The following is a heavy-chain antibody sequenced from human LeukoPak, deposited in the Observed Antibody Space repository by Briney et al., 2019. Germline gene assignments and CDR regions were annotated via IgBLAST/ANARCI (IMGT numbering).Heavy chain of an antibody. D-gene: IGHD3-16*01. V-gene: IGHV3-49*04. J-gene: IGHJ5*02. CDR1: GLNYSSYT. CDR3: TRDKGTYAAPQNWFDP. CDR2: IRSKAYGGTT. Sequence: GGSLRLSCAASGLNYSSYTMNWVRQAPGKGLEWVGFIRSKAYGGTTEYAASVKGRFTISRDDSKSIAYLQMNSLKTEDTAVYYCTRDKGTYAAPQNWFDPWGQGTLVTVSS.